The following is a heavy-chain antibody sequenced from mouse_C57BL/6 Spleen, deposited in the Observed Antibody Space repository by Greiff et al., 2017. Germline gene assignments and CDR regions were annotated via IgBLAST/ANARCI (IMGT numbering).Heavy chain of an antibody. CDR2: ISSGGDYI. D-gene: IGHD1-1*01. Sequence: EVQRVESGAGLVKPGGSLKLSCAASGFTFSSYAMSWVRQTPEKRLEWVAYISSGGDYIYYADTVKGRFTISRDNARNTLYLQMSSLKSEDTAMYYCTREDYYGSKFAYWGQGTLVTVSA. V-gene: IGHV5-9-1*02. J-gene: IGHJ3*01. CDR1: GFTFSSYA. CDR3: TREDYYGSKFAY.